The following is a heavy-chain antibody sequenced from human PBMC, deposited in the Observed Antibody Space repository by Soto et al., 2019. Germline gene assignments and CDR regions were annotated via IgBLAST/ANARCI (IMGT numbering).Heavy chain of an antibody. D-gene: IGHD6-6*01. J-gene: IGHJ4*02. CDR1: GFTFSSYE. CDR3: ARVEAIARPTLYYFDY. V-gene: IGHV3-48*03. Sequence: GGSLRLSCAASGFTFSSYEMNWVRQAPGKGLEWVSYISSSGSTIYYADSVKGRFTISRDNAKNSLYLQMNSLRAEDTAVYYCARVEAIARPTLYYFDYWGQGTLVTVSS. CDR2: ISSSGSTI.